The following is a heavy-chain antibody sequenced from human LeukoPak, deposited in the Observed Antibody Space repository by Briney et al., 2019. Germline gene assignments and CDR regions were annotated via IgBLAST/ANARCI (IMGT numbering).Heavy chain of an antibody. J-gene: IGHJ3*02. CDR2: IYPGDSDT. CDR3: ASNRLYYDFWSGYWAFDI. Sequence: GGSLKISCKGSGYSFTSYWIGWVRQMPGKGLEWMGIIYPGDSDTRYSPSFQGQVTISADKSISTAYLQWSSLKASDTAMYYCASNRLYYDFWSGYWAFDIWGQGTMVTVSS. V-gene: IGHV5-51*01. D-gene: IGHD3-3*01. CDR1: GYSFTSYW.